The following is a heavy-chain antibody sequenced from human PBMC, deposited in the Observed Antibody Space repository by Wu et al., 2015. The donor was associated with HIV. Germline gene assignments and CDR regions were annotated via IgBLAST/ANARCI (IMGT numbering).Heavy chain of an antibody. D-gene: IGHD2-2*01. V-gene: IGHV4-59*01. Sequence: VQLQESGPRTGEAFGDPVPHPALFLVAPSVVTSGAGSGSPHGKGLEWIGYISDSGTTNYNPSLKSRVTISVDTSKNQFSLKLSSVTAADTAMYYCARDSTKVAFDIWGQGTMVTVSS. CDR2: ISDSGTT. J-gene: IGHJ3*02. CDR3: ARDSTKVAFDI. CDR1: VAPSVVTS.